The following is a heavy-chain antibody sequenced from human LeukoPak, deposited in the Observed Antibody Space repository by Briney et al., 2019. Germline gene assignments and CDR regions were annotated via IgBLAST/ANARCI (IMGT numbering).Heavy chain of an antibody. CDR2: IYHSGST. CDR1: GGSISSSNW. CDR3: ARLYSSGPFDY. V-gene: IGHV4-4*02. Sequence: SETLSLTCAVSGGSISSSNWWSWVRQPPGKGLEWIGEIYHSGSTYYNPSLKSRVTISVDTSKNQFSLKLSSVTAADTAVYYCARLYSSGPFDYWGQGTLVTVSS. D-gene: IGHD6-19*01. J-gene: IGHJ4*02.